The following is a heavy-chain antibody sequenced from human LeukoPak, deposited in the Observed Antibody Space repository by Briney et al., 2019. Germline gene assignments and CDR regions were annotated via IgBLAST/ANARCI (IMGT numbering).Heavy chain of an antibody. D-gene: IGHD2-2*01. CDR2: IYYSGST. J-gene: IGHJ5*02. V-gene: IGHV4-31*03. CDR1: GGSISSGGYY. CDR3: AREVYQLLLENWFDP. Sequence: SQTLSLTCTVSGGSISSGGYYWSWLRQHPGKGLEWIGYIYYSGSTYYNPSLKSRVTISVDTSKNQFSLKLSSVTAADTAVYYCAREVYQLLLENWFDPWGQGTLVTVSS.